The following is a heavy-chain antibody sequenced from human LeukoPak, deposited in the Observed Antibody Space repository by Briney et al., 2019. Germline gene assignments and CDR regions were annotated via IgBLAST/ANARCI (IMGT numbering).Heavy chain of an antibody. CDR1: GFTFDDYA. D-gene: IGHD2-15*01. CDR2: ISWNSGSI. CDR3: AKDQDVVDCYVMDV. V-gene: IGHV3-9*01. Sequence: QPGRSLRLSCAASGFTFDDYAMHWVRHAPGKGLEWVSGISWNSGSIGYADSVKGRFTISRDSAKNSLYLQMNSLRAEDTALYYCAKDQDVVDCYVMDVWGQGTTVTVSS. J-gene: IGHJ6*02.